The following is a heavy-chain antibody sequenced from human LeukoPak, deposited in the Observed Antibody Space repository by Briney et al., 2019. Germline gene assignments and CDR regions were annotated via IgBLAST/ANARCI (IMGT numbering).Heavy chain of an antibody. CDR1: GFSFSFYW. J-gene: IGHJ4*02. CDR2: IKTDGSIA. CDR3: AKDRYYGSGSDLDY. Sequence: GGSLRLSCAAAGFSFSFYWMHWVRQAPGKGPVWVSRIKTDGSIADYADSVKGRFTISRDNAKNTLYLQMNSLRAEDTALYYCAKDRYYGSGSDLDYWGQGTLVTVSS. D-gene: IGHD3-10*01. V-gene: IGHV3-74*01.